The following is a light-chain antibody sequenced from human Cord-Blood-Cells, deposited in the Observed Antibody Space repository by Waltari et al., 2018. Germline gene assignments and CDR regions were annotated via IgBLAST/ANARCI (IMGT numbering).Light chain of an antibody. CDR3: QQYYSTPYS. Sequence: DIVMTQSPDSLAVSLGERATINCKPSQSVLYSSNNKNYLAWYQQKPGQPPKLLIYWASTRESGVPDRFSGSGSGTDFTLTISSLQAEDVAVYYGQQYYSTPYSFGQGTKLEIK. J-gene: IGKJ2*03. V-gene: IGKV4-1*01. CDR2: WAS. CDR1: QSVLYSSNNKNY.